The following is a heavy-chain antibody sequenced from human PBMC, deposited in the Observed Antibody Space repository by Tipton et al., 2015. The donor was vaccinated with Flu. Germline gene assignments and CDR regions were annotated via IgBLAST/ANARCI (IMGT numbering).Heavy chain of an antibody. V-gene: IGHV4-4*07. CDR3: ASTSNYGRRIEPNFDY. D-gene: IGHD4-17*01. CDR1: GDSMNTYY. CDR2: IYASGST. Sequence: TLSLTCTVSGDSMNTYYWSWLRQPAGKGLEWIGRIYASGSTTYNPSLKSRVTMSVDTSKNQFSLKLSSVTAADTAVYYCASTSNYGRRIEPNFDYWGQGTLVTVSS. J-gene: IGHJ4*02.